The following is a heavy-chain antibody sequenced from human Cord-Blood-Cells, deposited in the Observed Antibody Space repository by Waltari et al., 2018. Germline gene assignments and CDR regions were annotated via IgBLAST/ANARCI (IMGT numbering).Heavy chain of an antibody. D-gene: IGHD3-16*02. J-gene: IGHJ3*02. Sequence: EVQLVESGGGLVKPGGSLRLSCAASGFTFSSYSMYWVPQAPGKGLEWVSSISSSSSYIYYADSVKGRFTISRDNAKNSLYLQMNSLRAEDTAVYYCARVAGSWDAFDIWGQGTMVTVSS. CDR2: ISSSSSYI. CDR3: ARVAGSWDAFDI. CDR1: GFTFSSYS. V-gene: IGHV3-21*01.